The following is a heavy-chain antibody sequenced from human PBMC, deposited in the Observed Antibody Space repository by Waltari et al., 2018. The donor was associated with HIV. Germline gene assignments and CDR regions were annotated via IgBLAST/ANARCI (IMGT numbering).Heavy chain of an antibody. CDR3: VKMFCGGDCRNAFDF. Sequence: EVQLVQSGGGLVKPGGSLRLSCAASGFTFSAFSMNWVRQVPGKGREGVSSIDSDSYYIYYADSVRGRFTISRDNVQNSVYLQMNSLQADDTAMYYCVKMFCGGDCRNAFDFWGQGTLVSVSS. CDR1: GFTFSAFS. CDR2: IDSDSYYI. D-gene: IGHD2-21*02. J-gene: IGHJ3*01. V-gene: IGHV3-21*02.